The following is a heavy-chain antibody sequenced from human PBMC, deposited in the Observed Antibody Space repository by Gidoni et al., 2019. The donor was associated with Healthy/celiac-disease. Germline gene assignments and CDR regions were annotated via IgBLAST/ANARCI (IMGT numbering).Heavy chain of an antibody. D-gene: IGHD6-13*01. Sequence: GKGLVWVSAISGSGGSTYYADSVKGRFTISRDNSKNTLYLQMNSLRAEDTAVYYCAKDYLYSSSWYYFDYWGQGTLVTVSS. J-gene: IGHJ4*02. CDR2: ISGSGGST. V-gene: IGHV3-23*01. CDR3: AKDYLYSSSWYYFDY.